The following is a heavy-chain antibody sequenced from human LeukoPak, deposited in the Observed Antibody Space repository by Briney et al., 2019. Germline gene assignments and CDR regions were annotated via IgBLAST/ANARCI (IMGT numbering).Heavy chain of an antibody. CDR3: ARGRFTGVAPYDY. V-gene: IGHV4-59*02. CDR1: GDSVSSYY. CDR2: IYYSGTT. J-gene: IGHJ4*02. Sequence: SETLSLTCTVSGDSVSSYYWYWIRQPPGKGLEYIGYIYYSGTTNYNPSLKSRVTISVDTSKNQCSLRLSSVTAADTAVYYCARGRFTGVAPYDYWGQGTLVTVSS. D-gene: IGHD2-21*01.